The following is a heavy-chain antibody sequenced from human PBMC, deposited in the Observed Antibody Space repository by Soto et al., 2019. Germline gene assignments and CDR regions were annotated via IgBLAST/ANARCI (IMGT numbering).Heavy chain of an antibody. Sequence: GASVKVSCKASGYRFTSYGISWVRQAPGQGLEWMGWISAYNGNTNYAQKLQGRVTMTTDTSTSTAYMELRSLRSDDTAVYYCARDPWTYNWNYNWFDPWGQGTLVTVSS. D-gene: IGHD1-7*01. CDR2: ISAYNGNT. J-gene: IGHJ5*02. CDR1: GYRFTSYG. CDR3: ARDPWTYNWNYNWFDP. V-gene: IGHV1-18*01.